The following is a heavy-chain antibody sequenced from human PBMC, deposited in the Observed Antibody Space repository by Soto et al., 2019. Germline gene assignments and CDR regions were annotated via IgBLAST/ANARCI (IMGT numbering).Heavy chain of an antibody. V-gene: IGHV4-30-2*03. Sequence: PSETLSLTCAVSGGYISGGYYSWSWIRQPPGKGLEWIGSIYHSGSTYYNPSLKSRVTISVDTSKNHFSLKLSSVTAADTAVYYCARIIYCTNGVCSTIYAMDVRGQRNTVTVSS. CDR1: GGYISGGYYS. J-gene: IGHJ6*02. CDR3: ARIIYCTNGVCSTIYAMDV. D-gene: IGHD2-8*01. CDR2: IYHSGST.